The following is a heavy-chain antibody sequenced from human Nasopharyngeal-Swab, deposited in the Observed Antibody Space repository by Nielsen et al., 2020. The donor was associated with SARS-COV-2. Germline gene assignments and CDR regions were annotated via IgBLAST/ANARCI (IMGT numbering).Heavy chain of an antibody. V-gene: IGHV2-26*01. J-gene: IGHJ3*02. CDR1: GFSLNNARMG. D-gene: IGHD3-3*01. CDR3: ARSPGDFWCDYYPPHHGWNAFEI. Sequence: SGPTLVKPTETLTLTCTVSGFSLNNARMGVSWIRQPPGKALEWLALIFSNDEKSYSTSLKSRLTISKDTSKSQVVLTMTNMDPVDTATYYCARSPGDFWCDYYPPHHGWNAFEIWGQGTMVTVSS. CDR2: IFSNDEK.